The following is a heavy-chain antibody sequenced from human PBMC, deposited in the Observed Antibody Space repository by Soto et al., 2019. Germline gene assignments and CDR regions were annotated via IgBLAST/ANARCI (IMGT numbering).Heavy chain of an antibody. Sequence: GASVKLSCKGSGYAFTTYGITWVRQAPGQGLEWMGWISAHNGNTNYAQKLQGRVTVTRDTSTSTAYMELRSLRSDDTAVYYCARGRYGDYWGQGALVTVSS. D-gene: IGHD1-1*01. CDR1: GYAFTTYG. V-gene: IGHV1-18*01. CDR2: ISAHNGNT. J-gene: IGHJ4*02. CDR3: ARGRYGDY.